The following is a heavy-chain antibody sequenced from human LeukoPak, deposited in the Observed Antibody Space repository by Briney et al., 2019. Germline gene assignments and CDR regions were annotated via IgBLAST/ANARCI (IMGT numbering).Heavy chain of an antibody. J-gene: IGHJ4*02. CDR2: IIPIFGTA. CDR3: ARVGDYDFWSGSGSYYFDY. D-gene: IGHD3-3*01. CDR1: GGTFSSYA. Sequence: ASVKVSCKASGGTFSSYAISWARQAPGQGLEWMGGIIPIFGTANYAQKFQGRVTITTDESTSTAYMEPSSLRSEDTAVYYCARVGDYDFWSGSGSYYFDYWGQGTLVTVSS. V-gene: IGHV1-69*05.